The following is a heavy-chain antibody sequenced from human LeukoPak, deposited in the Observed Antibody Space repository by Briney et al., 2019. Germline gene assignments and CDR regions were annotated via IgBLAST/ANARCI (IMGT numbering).Heavy chain of an antibody. Sequence: GGSLRLSCAASGFTFSSYAMSWVRQAPGKGLEWVSAISVSGGSTYYADSVKGRFTISRDNPKNTLYLQMNSLRAEDTAVYYCAKDRYCSSTSCNDLFDYWGQGTLVTVSS. D-gene: IGHD2-2*01. CDR2: ISVSGGST. J-gene: IGHJ4*02. V-gene: IGHV3-23*01. CDR1: GFTFSSYA. CDR3: AKDRYCSSTSCNDLFDY.